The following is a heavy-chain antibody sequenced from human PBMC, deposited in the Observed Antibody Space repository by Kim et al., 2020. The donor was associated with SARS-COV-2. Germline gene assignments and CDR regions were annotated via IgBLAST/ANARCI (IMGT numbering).Heavy chain of an antibody. Sequence: SVQVRCTISRDSAKDTLYLQMNSLSAEDTAVYYCERLYCSGGCCYYALDYWGQGTLVTVSS. V-gene: IGHV3-74*01. D-gene: IGHD2-15*01. J-gene: IGHJ4*02. CDR3: ERLYCSGGCCYYALDY.